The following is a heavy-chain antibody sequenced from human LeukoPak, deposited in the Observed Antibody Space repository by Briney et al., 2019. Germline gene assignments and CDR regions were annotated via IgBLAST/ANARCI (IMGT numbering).Heavy chain of an antibody. CDR2: IYYSGST. D-gene: IGHD6-6*01. Sequence: SQTLSLTCTVSGGSISSGGYYWSWIRQHPGKGLEWIGYIYYSGSTNYNPSLKSRVTISVDTSKNQFSLKLSSVTAADTAVYYCARGTGEYSSSPSDYWGQGTLVTVSS. CDR1: GGSISSGGYY. V-gene: IGHV4-31*03. J-gene: IGHJ4*02. CDR3: ARGTGEYSSSPSDY.